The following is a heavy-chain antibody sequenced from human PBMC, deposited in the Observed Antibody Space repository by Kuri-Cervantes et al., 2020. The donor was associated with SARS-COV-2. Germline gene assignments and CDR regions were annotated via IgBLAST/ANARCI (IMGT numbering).Heavy chain of an antibody. CDR3: ARDYPVEPELYSSTIQLWPNHMTTVTTGLGY. CDR2: INPNSGGT. V-gene: IGHV1-2*02. J-gene: IGHJ4*02. CDR1: GYTFTSYY. D-gene: IGHD4-17*01. Sequence: ASVKVSCKASGYTFTSYYMHWVRQAPGQGLEWMGWINPNSGGTNYAQKFQGRVTMTRDTSISTAYMELSRLRSEDTAVYYCARDYPVEPELYSSTIQLWPNHMTTVTTGLGYWGQGTLVTVSS.